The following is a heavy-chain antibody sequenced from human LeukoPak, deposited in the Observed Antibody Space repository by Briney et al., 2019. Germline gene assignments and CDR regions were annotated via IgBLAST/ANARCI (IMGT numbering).Heavy chain of an antibody. Sequence: GASVKVSCKASGYTFTGYYIDLVRQGHGQGHELMWLISPNSGGTNYAQKFQGRVTLNRDPSITTAYMELSRLISDDTAVYYCARADPIVGVPAAINYYYYMDVWGKGTMVTVSS. CDR1: GYTFTGYY. D-gene: IGHD2-2*01. CDR3: ARADPIVGVPAAINYYYYMDV. V-gene: IGHV1-2*02. J-gene: IGHJ6*03. CDR2: ISPNSGGT.